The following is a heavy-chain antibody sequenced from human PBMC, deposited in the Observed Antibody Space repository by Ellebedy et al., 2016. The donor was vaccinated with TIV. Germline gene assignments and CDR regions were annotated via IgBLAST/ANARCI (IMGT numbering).Heavy chain of an antibody. J-gene: IGHJ4*02. Sequence: GESLKISCAASGFTFSSYTINWVRQTPGKGLEWVSSISSSGSYLYYADSVKGRFTISSDNAKNSLYLQMNSLRVDDTAVYYCATSRARVYWGQGTLVTVSS. CDR1: GFTFSSYT. CDR3: ATSRARVY. CDR2: ISSSGSYL. V-gene: IGHV3-21*01.